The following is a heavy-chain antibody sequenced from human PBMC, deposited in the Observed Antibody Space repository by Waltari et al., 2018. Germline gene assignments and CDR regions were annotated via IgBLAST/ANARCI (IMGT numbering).Heavy chain of an antibody. CDR1: GGSFSGYY. D-gene: IGHD6-6*01. V-gene: IGHV4-34*01. CDR2: INHSGST. J-gene: IGHJ4*02. Sequence: QVQLQQWGAGLLKPSETLSLTCAVYGGSFSGYYWSWIRQPPGKGLEWIGEINHSGSTNYNPSLKSRVTISVDTSKNQFSLKLSSVTAADTAVYYCARGRVAARPFGMVRPRHLGKFDYWGQGTLVTVSS. CDR3: ARGRVAARPFGMVRPRHLGKFDY.